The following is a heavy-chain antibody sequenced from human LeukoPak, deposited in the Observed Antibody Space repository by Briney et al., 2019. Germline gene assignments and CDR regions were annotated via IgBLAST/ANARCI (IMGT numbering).Heavy chain of an antibody. CDR2: ISTSGST. Sequence: SETLSLTCTVSGDSISNDYWSWMRQSAGKGPEWIGRISTSGSTDYNPSLRSRVTISVDTSRNQFSLKLTSMTAADTAVYYCARGISPHKQLAHRGWFDPWGQGTLVTASS. J-gene: IGHJ5*02. CDR1: GDSISNDY. D-gene: IGHD6-6*01. CDR3: ARGISPHKQLAHRGWFDP. V-gene: IGHV4-4*07.